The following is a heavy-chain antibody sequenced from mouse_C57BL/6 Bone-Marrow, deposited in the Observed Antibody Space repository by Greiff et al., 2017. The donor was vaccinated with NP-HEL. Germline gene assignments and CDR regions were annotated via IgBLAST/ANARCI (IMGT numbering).Heavy chain of an antibody. D-gene: IGHD1-1*01. CDR2: IYPGDGDT. Sequence: VQLQQSGPELVKPGASVKISCKASGYAFSSSWMNWVKQRPGKGLEWIGRIYPGDGDTDYNGKFKGKATLTADKSSSTAYMQLSSLTSEDSAVYFCAREGFYYGTLFAYWGQGTLVTVSA. V-gene: IGHV1-82*01. CDR1: GYAFSSSW. CDR3: AREGFYYGTLFAY. J-gene: IGHJ3*01.